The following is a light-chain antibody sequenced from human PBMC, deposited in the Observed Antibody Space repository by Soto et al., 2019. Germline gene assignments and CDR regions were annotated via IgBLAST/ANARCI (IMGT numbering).Light chain of an antibody. CDR2: KAS. J-gene: IGKJ4*01. Sequence: DIRMTQSLSPLSASVGDRATITCRAGQSINNCLAWYQRKPGKAPKLLIYKASILQSGVPSRFSGSGSGTEFTLTTTILQPDDFATYYCQHYEGYSFIFGGGTRVEL. V-gene: IGKV1-5*03. CDR1: QSINNC. CDR3: QHYEGYSFI.